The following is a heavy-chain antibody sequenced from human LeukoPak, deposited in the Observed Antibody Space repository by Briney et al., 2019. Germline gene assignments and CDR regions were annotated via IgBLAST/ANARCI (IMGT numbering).Heavy chain of an antibody. CDR3: AREYCSGGSCYSDY. D-gene: IGHD2-15*01. CDR2: ISYDGSDT. J-gene: IGHJ4*02. CDR1: GFTFSSYA. V-gene: IGHV3-30-3*01. Sequence: GGALRLSCAASGFTFSSYAMHWVRQAPGKGLEWVAVISYDGSDTYYADSVKGRFSISRDNSKNTLYLQMNSMRAEDTAVYYCAREYCSGGSCYSDYWGQGTLVTVSS.